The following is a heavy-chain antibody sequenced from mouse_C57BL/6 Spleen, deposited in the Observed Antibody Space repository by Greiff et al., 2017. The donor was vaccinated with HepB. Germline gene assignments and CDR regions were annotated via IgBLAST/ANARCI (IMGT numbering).Heavy chain of an antibody. CDR2: IYPGDGDT. V-gene: IGHV1-82*01. CDR3: ATPETAQATSYAMDY. D-gene: IGHD3-2*02. CDR1: GYAFSSSW. Sequence: VQLQESGPELVKPGASVKISCKASGYAFSSSWMNWVKQRPGKGLEWIGRIYPGDGDTNYNGKFKGKATLTADKSSSTAYMQLSSLTSEDSAVYFCATPETAQATSYAMDYWGQGTSVTVSS. J-gene: IGHJ4*01.